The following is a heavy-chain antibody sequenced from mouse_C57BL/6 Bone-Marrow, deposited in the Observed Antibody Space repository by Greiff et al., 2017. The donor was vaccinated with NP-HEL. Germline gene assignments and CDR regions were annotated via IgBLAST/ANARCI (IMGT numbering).Heavy chain of an antibody. Sequence: EVQVVESEGGLVQPGSSMKLSCTASGFTFSDYYMAWVRQVPEKGLEWVANINYDGSSTYYLDSLKSRFIISRDNAKNILYLQMSSLKSEDTATYYCAREGGLRRRTYAMDYWGRGTSVTVSS. J-gene: IGHJ4*01. CDR1: GFTFSDYY. CDR2: INYDGSST. V-gene: IGHV5-16*01. D-gene: IGHD2-4*01. CDR3: AREGGLRRRTYAMDY.